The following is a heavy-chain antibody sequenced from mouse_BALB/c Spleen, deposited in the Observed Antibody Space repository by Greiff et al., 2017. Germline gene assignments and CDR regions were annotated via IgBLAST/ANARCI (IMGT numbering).Heavy chain of an antibody. V-gene: IGHV5-15*02. Sequence: EVKLMESGGGLVQPGGSRKLSCAASGFTFSDYGMAWVRQAPGKGPEWVAFIRNLAYRIYYADTVTGRFTISRENAKNTLYLEMSSLRSEDTAMYYCARKKGNRDYYAMDYWGQGTSVTVSS. CDR2: IRNLAYRI. D-gene: IGHD2-1*01. CDR3: ARKKGNRDYYAMDY. CDR1: GFTFSDYG. J-gene: IGHJ4*01.